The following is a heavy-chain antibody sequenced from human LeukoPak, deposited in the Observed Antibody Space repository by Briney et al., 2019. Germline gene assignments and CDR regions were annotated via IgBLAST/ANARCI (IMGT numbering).Heavy chain of an antibody. CDR2: ISSNGSNT. D-gene: IGHD6-19*01. Sequence: GGSLRLSCAASGFTFSSYAMHWVRQAPGKGLEYVSAISSNGSNTFYANSVKGRFTVSRDSSKSTLYLQMGSLRPEDTAVYYCARVPNSSGWSTFDYWGLGTLVTVSS. V-gene: IGHV3-64*01. J-gene: IGHJ4*02. CDR1: GFTFSSYA. CDR3: ARVPNSSGWSTFDY.